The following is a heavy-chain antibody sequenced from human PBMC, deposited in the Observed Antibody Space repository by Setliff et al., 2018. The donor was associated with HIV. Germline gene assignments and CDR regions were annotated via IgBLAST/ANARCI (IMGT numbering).Heavy chain of an antibody. D-gene: IGHD3-22*01. Sequence: PSETLSLTCAVSGYSISSGFYWSWMRQPPGKGLEWIGSIYQSGNTNYNPSLESRLTISVDTAKNQFSLKLSSVTAADAAVYYCASRVYYYDSSGYLREEGFDPWGQGTLVTVSS. CDR3: ASRVYYYDSSGYLREEGFDP. CDR2: IYQSGNT. V-gene: IGHV4-38-2*01. J-gene: IGHJ5*02. CDR1: GYSISSGFY.